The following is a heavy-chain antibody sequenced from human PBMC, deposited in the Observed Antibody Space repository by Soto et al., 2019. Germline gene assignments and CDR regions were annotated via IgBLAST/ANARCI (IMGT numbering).Heavy chain of an antibody. Sequence: QITLKESGPTLVKPTQTLTLTCTFSGFSLSTIGVGVGWIRQPPGKALEWLALFYWDDDKRYSPSLKSRLTITKDTSKNQVVLTMTNMDPVDTATYYCAHRRSGYSGYDSGFDPWGQGTLVTVSS. V-gene: IGHV2-5*02. CDR3: AHRRSGYSGYDSGFDP. D-gene: IGHD5-12*01. J-gene: IGHJ5*02. CDR1: GFSLSTIGVG. CDR2: FYWDDDK.